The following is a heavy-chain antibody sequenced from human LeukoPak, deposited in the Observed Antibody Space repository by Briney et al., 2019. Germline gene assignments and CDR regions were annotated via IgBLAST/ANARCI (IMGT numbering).Heavy chain of an antibody. J-gene: IGHJ4*02. D-gene: IGHD2-15*01. CDR2: ISHEGSEK. CDR1: GFTFSSYA. CDR3: ATDRGWFFDN. V-gene: IGHV3-30*04. Sequence: GSLRLSCAASGFTFSSYAMHWVRQAPGKGLEWVAFISHEGSEKYFADSVKGRFTISRDNSKNTLYLQMNSLRDEDTAVYYCATDRGWFFDNWGQGTLVTVAS.